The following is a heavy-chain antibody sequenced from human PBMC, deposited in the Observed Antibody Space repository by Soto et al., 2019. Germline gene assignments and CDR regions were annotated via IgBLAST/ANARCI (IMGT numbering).Heavy chain of an antibody. J-gene: IGHJ4*02. CDR3: AHSFNYDFWSGYYTETNFDY. V-gene: IGHV2-5*02. Sequence: SGPTLVNPTQTLTLTCTFSGFSLSTSGVGVGWIRQPPGKALEWLALIYWDDDKRYSPSLKSRLTITKDTSKNQVVLTMTNMDPVDTATYYCAHSFNYDFWSGYYTETNFDYWGQGTLVTVSS. CDR1: GFSLSTSGVG. CDR2: IYWDDDK. D-gene: IGHD3-3*01.